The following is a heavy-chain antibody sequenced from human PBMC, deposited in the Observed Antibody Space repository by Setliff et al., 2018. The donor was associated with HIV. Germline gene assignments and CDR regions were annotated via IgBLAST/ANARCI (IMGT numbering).Heavy chain of an antibody. CDR2: IYSTGNT. CDR1: GPSINIHY. CDR3: AKGAGFYGDYTFDH. Sequence: PSETLSLTCTVSGPSINIHYWSWIRQSPGKAFEWIGYIYSTGNTNYNPSLQSRVTISMVASRNQFSLKVTSVTAADTAVYYCAKGAGFYGDYTFDHWGQGRQVTVSS. D-gene: IGHD4-17*01. J-gene: IGHJ4*02. V-gene: IGHV4-59*11.